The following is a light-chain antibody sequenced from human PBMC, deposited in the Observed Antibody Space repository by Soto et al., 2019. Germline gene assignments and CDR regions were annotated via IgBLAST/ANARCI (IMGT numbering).Light chain of an antibody. CDR3: QQYGDSIT. V-gene: IGKV3-20*01. Sequence: IFLTQSPGSLSLSSGDRATLSCRASQTVRSSYLAWYQQRPGQAPKLLIYGAFNRAIGIPDRFSGSESGRDYNLTISRLDPEDSAVYYWQQYGDSITFGGGTKVEIK. CDR2: GAF. J-gene: IGKJ4*01. CDR1: QTVRSSY.